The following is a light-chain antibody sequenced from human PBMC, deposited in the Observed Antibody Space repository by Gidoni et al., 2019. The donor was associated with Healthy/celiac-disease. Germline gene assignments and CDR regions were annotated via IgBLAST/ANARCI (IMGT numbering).Light chain of an antibody. J-gene: IGKJ1*01. CDR3: QQYNSYLWT. V-gene: IGKV1-5*01. CDR2: DAS. CDR1: QSISSW. Sequence: DIQMPQSPSTLSASVGDRVTITSRASQSISSWLAWYQQKPGKAPKLLIYDASSLESGVPSRFSGSGSGTEFTLTISSLQPDDFATYYCQQYNSYLWTFGQGTKVEIK.